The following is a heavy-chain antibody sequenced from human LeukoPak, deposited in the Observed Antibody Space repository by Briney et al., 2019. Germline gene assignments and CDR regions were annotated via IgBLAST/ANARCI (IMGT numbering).Heavy chain of an antibody. CDR3: ASFPGGPYYYGSGSG. V-gene: IGHV1-2*02. CDR1: GYTFTGYY. CDR2: INPNSGGT. J-gene: IGHJ4*02. Sequence: ASVKVSCKASGYTFTGYYMHWVRQAPGQGLEWMGWINPNSGGTNYAQKFQGRVTMTRDTSISTAYMELSRLRSDDTAVYYCASFPGGPYYYGSGSGWGQGTLVTVSS. D-gene: IGHD3-10*01.